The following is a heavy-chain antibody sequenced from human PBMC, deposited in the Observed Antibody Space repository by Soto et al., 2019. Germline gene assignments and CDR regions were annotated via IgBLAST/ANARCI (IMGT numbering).Heavy chain of an antibody. CDR3: ARDLHDYVSFRFDP. CDR1: GFTFSSYA. J-gene: IGHJ5*02. Sequence: SGGSLRLSCAASGFTFSSYAMSWVRQAPGKGLEWVSAISRSSSYIYYADSVKGRFTISRDNAKNSLYLQMNSLRAEDTAVYYCARDLHDYVSFRFDPWGQGTLVTVSS. D-gene: IGHD3-16*01. V-gene: IGHV3-21*01. CDR2: ISRSSSYI.